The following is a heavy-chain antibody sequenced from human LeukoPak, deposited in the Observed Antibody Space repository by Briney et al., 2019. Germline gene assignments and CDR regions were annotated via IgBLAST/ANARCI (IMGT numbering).Heavy chain of an antibody. CDR2: MYYSGST. Sequence: SETLSLTCTVSGGSISSYYWSWIRQPPGKGLEWIGYMYYSGSTNYNPSLKSRVTISVDTSKNQFSLKLSSVTAADTAVYYCAREKYYFDYWGQGTLVTVSS. V-gene: IGHV4-59*01. CDR1: GGSISSYY. CDR3: AREKYYFDY. J-gene: IGHJ4*02.